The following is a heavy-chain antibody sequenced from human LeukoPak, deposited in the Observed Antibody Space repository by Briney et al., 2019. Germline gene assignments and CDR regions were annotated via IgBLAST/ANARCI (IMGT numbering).Heavy chain of an antibody. D-gene: IGHD3-22*01. CDR1: GYTFTSYD. V-gene: IGHV1-18*01. CDR3: ARDQDPYYYDSSGPRDY. Sequence: ASVKVSCKASGYTFTSYDINWVRQATGQGLEWMGWISAYNGNTNYAQKLQGRVTMTTDTSTSTAYMELRSLRSDDTAVYYCARDQDPYYYDSSGPRDYWGQGTLVVVSS. CDR2: ISAYNGNT. J-gene: IGHJ4*02.